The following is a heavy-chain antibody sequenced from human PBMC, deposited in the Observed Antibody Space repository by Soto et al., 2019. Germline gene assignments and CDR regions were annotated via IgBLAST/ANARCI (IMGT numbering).Heavy chain of an antibody. D-gene: IGHD3-9*01. CDR3: ARGLAPLRYFAWFFS. V-gene: IGHV1-69*13. CDR2: IIPIFGTA. Sequence: SVKVSCKASGGTFSSYAISWVRQAPGQGLEWMGGIIPIFGTANYAQKLQGRVTITADESTSTAYMELSSLRSEDTAVYYCARGLAPLRYFAWFFSWGQGPLVPVPS. J-gene: IGHJ4*02. CDR1: GGTFSSYA.